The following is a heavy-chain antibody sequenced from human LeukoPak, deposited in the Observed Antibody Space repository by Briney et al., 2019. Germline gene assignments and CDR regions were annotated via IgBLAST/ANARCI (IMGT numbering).Heavy chain of an antibody. CDR2: IYYSGST. CDR1: GGSISSGDYY. J-gene: IGHJ4*02. Sequence: SGTLSLTCTVSGGSISSGDYYWSWIRQPPGKGLEWIGYIYYSGSTYYNPSLKSRVTISVDTSKNQFSLKLSSVTAADTAVYYCARQGGLYYFDYWGQGTLVTVSS. V-gene: IGHV4-30-4*01. D-gene: IGHD3-16*01. CDR3: ARQGGLYYFDY.